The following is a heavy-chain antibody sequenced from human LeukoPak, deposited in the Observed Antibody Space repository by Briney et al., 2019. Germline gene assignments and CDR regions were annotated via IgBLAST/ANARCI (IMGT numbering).Heavy chain of an antibody. V-gene: IGHV4-39*01. CDR2: IYYSGST. J-gene: IGHJ5*02. Sequence: SETLSLTCTVSGGSISSSSYYWGWIRQPPGKGLEWIGSIYYSGSTYYNPSLKSRVTISVDTSKNQFSLKLSSVTAADTAVYSWAKHSPPTSSWSAVGFDPWAQETLVTVSS. D-gene: IGHD6-13*01. CDR1: GGSISSSSYY. CDR3: AKHSPPTSSWSAVGFDP.